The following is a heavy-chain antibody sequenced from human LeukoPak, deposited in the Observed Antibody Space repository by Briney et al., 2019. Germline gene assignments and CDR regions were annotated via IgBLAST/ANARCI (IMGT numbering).Heavy chain of an antibody. V-gene: IGHV4-59*01. D-gene: IGHD3-22*01. J-gene: IGHJ4*01. CDR2: IYYSGST. CDR1: GGSISSYY. CDR3: AREDDSSGYYFDY. Sequence: PSETLSLTCTVSGGSISSYYWSWIRQPPGKGLEWIGYIYYSGSTNYNPSLKSRVTISVDTSKNQFSLKLSSVTAADTAVYYCAREDDSSGYYFDYWGHGTLVTVSS.